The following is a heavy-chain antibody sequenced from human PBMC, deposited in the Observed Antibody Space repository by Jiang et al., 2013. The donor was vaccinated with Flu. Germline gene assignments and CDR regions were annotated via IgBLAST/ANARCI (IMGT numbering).Heavy chain of an antibody. CDR2: ISAYNGNT. V-gene: IGHV1-18*01. D-gene: IGHD3-3*01. J-gene: IGHJ4*02. CDR3: ARVITIFGVVIIFVPPFDY. Sequence: WVRQAPGQGLEWMGWISAYNGNTNYAQKLQGRVTMTTDTSTSTAYMELRSLRSDDTAVYYCARVITIFGVVIIFVPPFDYWGQGTLVTVSS.